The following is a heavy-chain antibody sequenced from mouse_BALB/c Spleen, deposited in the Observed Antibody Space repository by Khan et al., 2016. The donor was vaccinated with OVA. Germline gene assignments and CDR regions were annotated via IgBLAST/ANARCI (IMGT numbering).Heavy chain of an antibody. CDR3: AREYWFAY. CDR2: ISSGDTT. V-gene: IGHV5-6-5*01. J-gene: IGHJ3*01. CDR1: GFTFSNYG. Sequence: EVELVESGGGLVKPGGSLKLSCAASGFTFSNYGVSWVRQTPEKRLEWVASISSGDTTYYSDSVKGRFTISRDNARNILYLKMSSLRSEDTAMYYCAREYWFAYWGQGTLVTVSA.